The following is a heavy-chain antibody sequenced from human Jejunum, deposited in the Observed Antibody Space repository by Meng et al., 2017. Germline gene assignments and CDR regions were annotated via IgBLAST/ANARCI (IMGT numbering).Heavy chain of an antibody. CDR1: GGSTTGYNDL. CDR2: IDYSRTTT. CDR3: ARYSRIFGWLDP. J-gene: IGHJ5*02. D-gene: IGHD3-3*02. V-gene: IGHV4-39*07. Sequence: VSGPGLVAPSGTLSLTCTVSGGSTTGYNDLWCWIRQPPGKGLEWIGTIDYSRTTTYYYPSLRSRVTITLDTSKNEISLKVTSVTAAETAIYYCARYSRIFGWLDPWGQGTLVTVSS.